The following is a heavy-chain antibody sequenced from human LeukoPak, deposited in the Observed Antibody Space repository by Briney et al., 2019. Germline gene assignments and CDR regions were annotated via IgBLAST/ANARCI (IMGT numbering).Heavy chain of an antibody. CDR3: ARDVGVYCSSTSCYTVY. V-gene: IGHV3-21*01. CDR2: ISSSSSYK. Sequence: GGSLRLSCAASGFTFSSYSMNWVRQAPGKGLEWVSSISSSSSYKYYADSVKGRFTISRDNAKNSLYLQMNSLRAEDTAVYYCARDVGVYCSSTSCYTVYWGQGTLVTVSS. J-gene: IGHJ4*02. D-gene: IGHD2-2*02. CDR1: GFTFSSYS.